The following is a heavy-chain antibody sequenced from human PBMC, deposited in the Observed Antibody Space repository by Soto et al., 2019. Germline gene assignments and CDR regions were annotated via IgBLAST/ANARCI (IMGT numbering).Heavy chain of an antibody. CDR2: ISYDGSNK. Sequence: PGGSLRLSCAASGFTFSSYGMHWVRQAPGKGLEWVAVISYDGSNKYYADSVKGRFTISRDNSKNTLYLQMNSLRAEDTAVYYCATAGSSSWFPVYYMDVWGKGTTVTVSS. D-gene: IGHD6-13*01. J-gene: IGHJ6*03. CDR3: ATAGSSSWFPVYYMDV. CDR1: GFTFSSYG. V-gene: IGHV3-30*03.